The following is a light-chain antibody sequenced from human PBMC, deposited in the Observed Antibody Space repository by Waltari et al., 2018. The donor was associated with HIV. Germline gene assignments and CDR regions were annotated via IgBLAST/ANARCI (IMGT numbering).Light chain of an antibody. Sequence: QSALTQPASVSGSPGQSLTISCTGTSSDVGSYDLVSWYQHHPGKAPKLMIYEVTKRPSGVSNRFSGSKSGNTASLTISGLQAEDEADYHCCSYAGSRFYVFGTGTKVTVL. CDR3: CSYAGSRFYV. CDR1: SSDVGSYDL. CDR2: EVT. J-gene: IGLJ1*01. V-gene: IGLV2-23*02.